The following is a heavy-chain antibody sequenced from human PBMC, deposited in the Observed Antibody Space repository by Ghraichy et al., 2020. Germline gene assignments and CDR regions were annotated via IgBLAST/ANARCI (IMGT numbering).Heavy chain of an antibody. J-gene: IGHJ4*02. CDR1: GGSITSHY. Sequence: SQTLSLTCAVSGGSITSHYWSWIRQPPGKGLEWIGIIYYSGTTNYNPSLKSRVTISVDTSKGQFSLKLSSVTAADTAVYYCARGGASSQYFEYWGQGTLVTVSS. CDR2: IYYSGTT. V-gene: IGHV4-59*11. CDR3: ARGGASSQYFEY.